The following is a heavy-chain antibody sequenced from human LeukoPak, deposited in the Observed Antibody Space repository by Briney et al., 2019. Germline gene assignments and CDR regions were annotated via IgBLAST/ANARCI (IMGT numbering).Heavy chain of an antibody. J-gene: IGHJ4*02. D-gene: IGHD1-26*01. V-gene: IGHV3-23*05. Sequence: PGGSLRLSCAASGFTFDDYAMTWVRQAPGKGLEWVSGIDSSGAVTYYAESVRGRFTISRDNSQNTLYLQMNDLRAEDTAVYYCAKASWAGVTTTYFAYWAREPWSPSPQ. CDR1: GFTFDDYA. CDR2: IDSSGAVT. CDR3: AKASWAGVTTTYFAY.